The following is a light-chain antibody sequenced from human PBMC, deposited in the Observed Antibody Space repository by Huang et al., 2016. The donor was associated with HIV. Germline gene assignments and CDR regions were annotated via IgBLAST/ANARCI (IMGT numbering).Light chain of an antibody. Sequence: EVVMTQSPATLSVSPGERATLFCRASQRLSTNLAWYQQKPGEPPRRLINGASTRATGVPARFSGSGSGTDFTLTISSLQPEDFAVYYCQQYDDWPPVTFGPGTKVDFK. CDR3: QQYDDWPPVT. CDR2: GAS. J-gene: IGKJ3*01. CDR1: QRLSTN. V-gene: IGKV3-15*01.